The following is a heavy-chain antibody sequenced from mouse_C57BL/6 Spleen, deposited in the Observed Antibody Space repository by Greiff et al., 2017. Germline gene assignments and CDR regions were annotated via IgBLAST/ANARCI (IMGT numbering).Heavy chain of an antibody. D-gene: IGHD2-4*01. CDR1: GFTFSDYY. Sequence: EVQLVESGGGLVQPGGSLKLSCAASGFTFSDYYMYWVRQTPEKRLEWVAYISHGGGSTYYPDTVKGRFTISRDNAKNTLYLQISRLTSEDTAMYYCARHANDYGLAYWGQGTLVTVSA. CDR3: ARHANDYGLAY. J-gene: IGHJ3*01. V-gene: IGHV5-12*01. CDR2: ISHGGGST.